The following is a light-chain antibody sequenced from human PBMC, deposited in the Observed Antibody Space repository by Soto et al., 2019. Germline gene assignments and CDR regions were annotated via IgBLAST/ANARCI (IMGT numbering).Light chain of an antibody. CDR2: GAS. CDR3: QQYNNWPHT. J-gene: IGKJ2*01. V-gene: IGKV3-15*01. Sequence: EIVMTQSPATLSVSPGERATLSCRASQSVSSNLAWYQQKPGQAPRLLIYGASTRATSIPARFSGSGSGTEFTLTISSLQSQEFAVYYCQQYNNWPHTFGQGTKLEIK. CDR1: QSVSSN.